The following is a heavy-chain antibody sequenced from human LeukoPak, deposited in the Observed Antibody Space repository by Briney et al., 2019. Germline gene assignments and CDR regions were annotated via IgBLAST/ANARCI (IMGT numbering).Heavy chain of an antibody. CDR1: GYSFTSYW. CDR3: ARAAAEYSSSSDFDY. J-gene: IGHJ4*02. V-gene: IGHV5-51*01. Sequence: GESLKISCKGSGYSFTSYWIGWVRQMPGKGLECMGIIYPGDSDTRYSPSFQGQVTISADKSISTAYLQWSSLKASDTAMYYCARAAAEYSSSSDFDYWGQGTLVTVSS. CDR2: IYPGDSDT. D-gene: IGHD6-6*01.